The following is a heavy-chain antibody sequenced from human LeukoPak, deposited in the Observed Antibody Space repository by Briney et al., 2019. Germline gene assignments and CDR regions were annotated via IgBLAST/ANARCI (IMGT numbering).Heavy chain of an antibody. CDR2: INHGGGT. J-gene: IGHJ4*02. V-gene: IGHV4-34*01. CDR1: GGSFSGYY. CDR3: AREGIGAADSDY. Sequence: SETLSLTCAVYGGSFSGYYWSWIRQPPGKGLEWIGQINHGGGTNYNPSLKSRVIISADVSKNQFSLKLSSVTAADTAVYYCAREGIGAADSDYWGQGTLVTVSS. D-gene: IGHD6-13*01.